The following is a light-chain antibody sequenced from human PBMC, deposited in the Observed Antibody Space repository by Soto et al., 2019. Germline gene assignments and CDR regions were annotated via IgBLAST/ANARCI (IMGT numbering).Light chain of an antibody. CDR1: RSNIGSAI. V-gene: IGLV1-47*01. CDR3: VAWDDNLSSRV. Sequence: QSVLTQPPSLSGTPGQTVTISCIGSRSNIGSAIVHWYQQIPGTAPKHLIYMNNQRPSGVPDRFSGSKSGTSASVVITGLRPEDEADYYCVAWDDNLSSRVFGGGTKLTVL. J-gene: IGLJ3*02. CDR2: MNN.